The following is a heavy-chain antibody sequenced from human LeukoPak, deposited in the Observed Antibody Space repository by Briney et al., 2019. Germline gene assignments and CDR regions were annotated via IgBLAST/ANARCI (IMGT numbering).Heavy chain of an antibody. CDR2: IYYSGST. V-gene: IGHV4-59*01. D-gene: IGHD3-9*01. CDR3: ARDHYDILTGYHHDAFDI. CDR1: GGSISSYY. J-gene: IGHJ3*02. Sequence: SETLSLTCTVSGGSISSYYWSWIRQPPGKGLEWIGYIYYSGSTNYNPSLKSRVTISVDTSKNQFSLKLSSVTAADTAVYYCARDHYDILTGYHHDAFDIWGQGTMVTVSS.